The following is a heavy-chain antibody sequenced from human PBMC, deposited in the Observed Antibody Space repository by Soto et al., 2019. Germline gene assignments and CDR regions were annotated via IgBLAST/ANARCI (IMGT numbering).Heavy chain of an antibody. Sequence: EVQLVESGGGLVQPGGSLRLSCAASGFTFSNYWMVWVRQAPEKGPEWVATIKQDGSEKYYVDSVKGRFTISRDNTKNSLYLQMNSLRAEDTALYYCARETSAGSFWGQGTLVTVSS. CDR3: ARETSAGSF. J-gene: IGHJ4*02. V-gene: IGHV3-7*01. CDR2: IKQDGSEK. D-gene: IGHD2-15*01. CDR1: GFTFSNYW.